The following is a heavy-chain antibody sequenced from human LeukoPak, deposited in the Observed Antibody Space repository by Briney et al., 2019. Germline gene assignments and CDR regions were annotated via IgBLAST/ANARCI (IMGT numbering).Heavy chain of an antibody. Sequence: PGGSLRLSCATSGFTFSTYGMHWVRQAPGRGLEWVAFIRYDGSNKYYADSVKGRFTISRDNSKNTRYLQMNSLRAEDTAVYYCASGYRSGADYWGQGTLVTVSS. D-gene: IGHD5-18*01. CDR1: GFTFSTYG. CDR3: ASGYRSGADY. J-gene: IGHJ4*02. CDR2: IRYDGSNK. V-gene: IGHV3-30*02.